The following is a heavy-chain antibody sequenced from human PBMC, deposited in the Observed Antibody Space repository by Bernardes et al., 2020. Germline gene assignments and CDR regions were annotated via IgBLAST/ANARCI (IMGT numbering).Heavy chain of an antibody. CDR1: GGSFSGYY. D-gene: IGHD3-3*01. CDR2: INHSGST. V-gene: IGHV4-34*01. J-gene: IGHJ5*02. CDR3: ARGRPQGRSITIFGGYPGWFDP. Sequence: SETLSLTCAVYGGSFSGYYWSWIRQPPGKGLEWIGEINHSGSTNYNPSLKSRVTISVDTSKNQFSLKLSSVTAAETAVYYCARGRPQGRSITIFGGYPGWFDPWGQGTLVTVSS.